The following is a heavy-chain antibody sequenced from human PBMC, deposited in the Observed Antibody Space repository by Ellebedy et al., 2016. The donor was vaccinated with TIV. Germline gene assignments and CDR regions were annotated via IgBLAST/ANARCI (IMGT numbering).Heavy chain of an antibody. CDR1: GYTFTTYY. CDR2: INTSGGST. CDR3: ARVAEITMVRGVIALSY. D-gene: IGHD3-10*01. V-gene: IGHV1-46*01. Sequence: AASVKVSCKASGYTFTTYYMHWVRHAPGQRLQWMGIINTSGGSTTYAQKFQGSVTMTRNTSTSTVYMELSSLRSEDTAVYYYARVAEITMVRGVIALSYWGQGTLVTVSS. J-gene: IGHJ4*02.